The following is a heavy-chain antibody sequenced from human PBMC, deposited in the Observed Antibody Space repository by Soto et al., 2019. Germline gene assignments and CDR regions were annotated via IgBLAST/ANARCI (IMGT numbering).Heavy chain of an antibody. D-gene: IGHD1-26*01. CDR3: ATIPALGTYYSRVDYNWLDR. V-gene: IGHV1-69*13. Sequence: SVKVSCKASGGTFSSYAISWVRQAPGQGLEWMGGIIPIFGTANYAQKFQGRVTITADESTSTAYMELSSLRSEDTAVYYCATIPALGTYYSRVDYNWLDRRGQGTLVTVSS. CDR1: GGTFSSYA. CDR2: IIPIFGTA. J-gene: IGHJ5*02.